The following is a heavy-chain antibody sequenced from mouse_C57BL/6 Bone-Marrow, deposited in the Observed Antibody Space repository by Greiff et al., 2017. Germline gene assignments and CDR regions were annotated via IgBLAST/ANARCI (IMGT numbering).Heavy chain of an antibody. CDR2: IYPGSGST. Sequence: QVQLQQPGAELVKPGASVKMSCKASGYTFPSYWLTWVRQRPGQGLEWIGDIYPGSGSTNYNEKFKSKATLTVDTSSSTAYMQLSSLTSEDSAVYYCARLYYGSSYEGDYWGQGTTLTVSS. D-gene: IGHD1-1*01. CDR3: ARLYYGSSYEGDY. V-gene: IGHV1-55*01. J-gene: IGHJ2*01. CDR1: GYTFPSYW.